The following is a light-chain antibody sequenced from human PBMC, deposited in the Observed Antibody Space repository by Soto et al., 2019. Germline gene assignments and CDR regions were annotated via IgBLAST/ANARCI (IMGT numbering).Light chain of an antibody. J-gene: IGKJ4*01. CDR1: QSVSSNY. Sequence: VLTHSPGTLSLSPGERATLSFRASQSVSSNYLAWYQQKPGQAPRLLIYGASIRATGIPDRFSGSGSGTDFTLTITRLEPEDFAVYYCQQYGSTHTFGGGTKVDIK. CDR2: GAS. V-gene: IGKV3-20*01. CDR3: QQYGSTHT.